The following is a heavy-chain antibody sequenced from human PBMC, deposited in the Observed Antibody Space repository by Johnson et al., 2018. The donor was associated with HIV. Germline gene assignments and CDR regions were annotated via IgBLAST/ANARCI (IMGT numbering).Heavy chain of an antibody. J-gene: IGHJ3*02. V-gene: IGHV3-66*01. Sequence: VQLVESGGGLIQPGRSLRLSCAASGFTFDDYAMHWVRQAPGKGLEWVSVIYSGGSTYYADSVKGRFTISRDNSKNTLYLQMNSLRAEDTAVYYCARKKATVFSTTSTNYAFDIWGQGTMVTVSS. CDR3: ARKKATVFSTTSTNYAFDI. D-gene: IGHD1-1*01. CDR2: IYSGGST. CDR1: GFTFDDYA.